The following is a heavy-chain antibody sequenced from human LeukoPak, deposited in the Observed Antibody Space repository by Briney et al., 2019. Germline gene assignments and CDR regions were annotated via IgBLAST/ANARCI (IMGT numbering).Heavy chain of an antibody. CDR2: ISSSGSTI. V-gene: IGHV3-48*03. CDR3: ARYGDYSMDV. Sequence: GGSLRLSCAASGFTFSSYEMNWVRQAPGKGLEWVSYISSSGSTIYYADSVKGRFTISRDNAKNSLYLQMNSLRAEDTAVYYCARYGDYSMDVWGKGTTVTISS. CDR1: GFTFSSYE. D-gene: IGHD4-17*01. J-gene: IGHJ6*03.